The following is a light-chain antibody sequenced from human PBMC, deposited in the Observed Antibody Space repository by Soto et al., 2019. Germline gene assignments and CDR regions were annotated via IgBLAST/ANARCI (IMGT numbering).Light chain of an antibody. V-gene: IGLV1-44*01. CDR2: NTN. Sequence: QSVLTQPPSASGTPGQRVTISCSGSNSNIGSNTVHWYQLLPGMAPKLLIYNTNQGPSGVPDRFSGSKSGTSASLAISGLQSGDEADYYRAAWDDRLSGPVFGTGTKLTVL. CDR3: AAWDDRLSGPV. CDR1: NSNIGSNT. J-gene: IGLJ1*01.